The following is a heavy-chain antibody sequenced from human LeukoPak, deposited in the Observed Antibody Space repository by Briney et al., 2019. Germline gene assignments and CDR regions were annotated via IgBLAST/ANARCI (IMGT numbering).Heavy chain of an antibody. CDR3: ARVFGSSSDYYMDV. CDR1: GGSFSGYY. D-gene: IGHD6-13*01. V-gene: IGHV4-34*01. CDR2: INHSGST. Sequence: SETLSLTCAVYGGSFSGYYWSWIRQPPGKGLKWIGEINHSGSTNYNPSLKSRVTISVDTSKNQFSLKLSSVTAADTAVYYCARVFGSSSDYYMDVWGKGTTVTISS. J-gene: IGHJ6*03.